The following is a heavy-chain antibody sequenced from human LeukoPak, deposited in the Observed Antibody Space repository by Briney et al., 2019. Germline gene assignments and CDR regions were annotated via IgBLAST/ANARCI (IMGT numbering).Heavy chain of an antibody. J-gene: IGHJ4*02. Sequence: SETLSLTCTVAGGSVGSSHYCWDWIRQPPGKGLEWIGIIYYSGSTHYNPSLKTRVPISVDTSKNQFSLHLSSLTAADTAVYYCARPWRNSGSHGYWGQGTLVTVSS. CDR2: IYYSGST. CDR3: ARPWRNSGSHGY. D-gene: IGHD1-26*01. V-gene: IGHV4-39*01. CDR1: GGSVGSSHYC.